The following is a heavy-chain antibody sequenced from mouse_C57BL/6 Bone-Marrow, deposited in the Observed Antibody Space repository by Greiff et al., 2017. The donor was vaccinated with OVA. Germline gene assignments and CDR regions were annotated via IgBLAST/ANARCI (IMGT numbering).Heavy chain of an antibody. J-gene: IGHJ2*01. CDR3: AIIPYYFDY. V-gene: IGHV5-6*01. CDR1: GFTFSSYG. Sequence: EVQGVESGGDLVKPGGSLKLSCAASGFTFSSYGMSWVRQTPDKRLEWVATISSGGSYTYYPDSVKGRFTISRDNAKNTLYLQMSSLKSEDTAMYYSAIIPYYFDYWGQGTTLTVSS. CDR2: ISSGGSYT.